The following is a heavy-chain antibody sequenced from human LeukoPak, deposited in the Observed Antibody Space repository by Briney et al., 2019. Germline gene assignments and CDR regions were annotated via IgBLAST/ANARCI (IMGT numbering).Heavy chain of an antibody. CDR1: GYTFTNYI. J-gene: IGHJ5*02. D-gene: IGHD1-26*01. V-gene: IGHV1-18*01. CDR3: ERGGNYFRFDP. CDR2: ISAYNGNT. Sequence: ASVKVSCKASGYTFTNYIISWVRQAPGQGLEWMGWISAYNGNTNYAQKLQGRVTMTTDTSTATAYMELRSLRSDDTAVYYCERGGNYFRFDPWGQGTLVTVSS.